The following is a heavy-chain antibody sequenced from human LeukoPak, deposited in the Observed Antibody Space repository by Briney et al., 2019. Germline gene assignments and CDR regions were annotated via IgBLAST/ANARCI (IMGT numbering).Heavy chain of an antibody. Sequence: GGSLRLSCAVSGFTVSGNYMSWIRQAPGKGLEWVSLIYSDDTTLYADSVKGRFTISRDISKNTLYLHMSSLRAEDTAVYYCARWGGGLDYWGQGTLVTVSS. CDR3: ARWGGGLDY. J-gene: IGHJ4*02. CDR2: IYSDDTT. CDR1: GFTVSGNY. V-gene: IGHV3-53*01. D-gene: IGHD3-10*01.